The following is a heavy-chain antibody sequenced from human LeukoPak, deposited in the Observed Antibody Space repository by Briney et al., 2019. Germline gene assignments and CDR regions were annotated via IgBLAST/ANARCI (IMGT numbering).Heavy chain of an antibody. V-gene: IGHV3-23*01. CDR1: GFTFSSYA. Sequence: GGSLRLSCAASGFTFSSYAMSWVRQAPGKGLEWVSAISGSGGSTYYADSVKGRFTISRGNSKNTLYLQMNSLRAEDTAVYYCAKDPTQWLVRVCYFDYWGQGTLVTVSS. CDR3: AKDPTQWLVRVCYFDY. D-gene: IGHD6-19*01. CDR2: ISGSGGST. J-gene: IGHJ4*02.